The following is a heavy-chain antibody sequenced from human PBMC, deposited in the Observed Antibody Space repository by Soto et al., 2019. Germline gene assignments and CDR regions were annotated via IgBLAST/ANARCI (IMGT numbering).Heavy chain of an antibody. CDR3: AREEVPQWFSRGYYGMDV. Sequence: SETLSLTCAVSGGSFSGYYWGWFRQPPGKGLEWIGEINHSGTTSYNPSLKSRVTISVDSSKNQLSLKLSSVTAADTAVYFCAREEVPQWFSRGYYGMDVWGQGTTVTVS. CDR2: INHSGTT. J-gene: IGHJ6*02. D-gene: IGHD2-8*01. V-gene: IGHV4-34*01. CDR1: GGSFSGYY.